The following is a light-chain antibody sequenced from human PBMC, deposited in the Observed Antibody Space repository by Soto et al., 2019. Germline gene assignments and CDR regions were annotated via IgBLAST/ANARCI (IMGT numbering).Light chain of an antibody. CDR1: SIDVGGYNY. J-gene: IGLJ2*01. CDR2: EVS. CDR3: SSFAGSFYWV. Sequence: QSALTQPPSASGSPGQSVTISCTGTSIDVGGYNYVSWYQQHPGKAPKLMIYEVSKRPSGVPDRFSGSKSGNTASLTVSGLQAEDEADYYCSSFAGSFYWVFGGGTQLTVL. V-gene: IGLV2-8*01.